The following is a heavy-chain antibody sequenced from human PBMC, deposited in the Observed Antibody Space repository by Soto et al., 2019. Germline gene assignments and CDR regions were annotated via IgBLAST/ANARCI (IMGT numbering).Heavy chain of an antibody. CDR2: IYYSGST. CDR3: ASSYYDFWSGYDY. CDR1: GGSISSGGYY. V-gene: IGHV4-31*03. J-gene: IGHJ4*02. D-gene: IGHD3-3*01. Sequence: SETLSLTCTVSGGSISSGGYYWSWIRQHPGKGLEWIGYIYYSGSTYYNPSLKSRVTVSVDTSKNQFSLKLSSVTAADTAVYYCASSYYDFWSGYDYWGQGTLVTVSS.